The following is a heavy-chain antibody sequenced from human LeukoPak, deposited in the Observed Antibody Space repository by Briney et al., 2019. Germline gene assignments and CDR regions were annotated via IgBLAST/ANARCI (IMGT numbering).Heavy chain of an antibody. V-gene: IGHV4-30-2*01. D-gene: IGHD2-2*01. CDR1: GGSISSGGYS. CDR2: IYHSGST. CDR3: ARATPGNIVVVPAAMPYFDY. Sequence: KPSQTLSLTCAVSGGSISSGGYSWSWIRQPPGKGLEWIGYIYHSGSTYYNPSLKSRVTISVDTSKNQFSLKLSSVTAADTAVYYCARATPGNIVVVPAAMPYFDYWGQGTLVTVSS. J-gene: IGHJ4*02.